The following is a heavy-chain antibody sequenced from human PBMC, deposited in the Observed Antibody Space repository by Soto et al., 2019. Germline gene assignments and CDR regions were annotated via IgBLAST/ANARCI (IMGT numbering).Heavy chain of an antibody. V-gene: IGHV1-46*01. D-gene: IGHD2-8*01. CDR2: INPSGGST. CDR1: GYTFTSYY. J-gene: IGHJ6*02. Sequence: ASVKVSCKASGYTFTSYYMHWVRQAPGQGLEWMGIINPSGGSTSYAQKFQGRVTMTRDASTSTAYMELSSLRSEDTAVYYCARDRPHTTIMVYADYYYYYGMDVWGQGTTVTVSS. CDR3: ARDRPHTTIMVYADYYYYYGMDV.